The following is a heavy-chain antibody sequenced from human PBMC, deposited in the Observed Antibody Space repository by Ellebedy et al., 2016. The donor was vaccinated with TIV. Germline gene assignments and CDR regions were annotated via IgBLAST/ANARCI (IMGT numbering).Heavy chain of an antibody. D-gene: IGHD3-3*01. J-gene: IGHJ4*02. CDR2: INGGNGNT. V-gene: IGHV1-3*01. CDR1: GYTFTSYP. Sequence: AASVKVSCKASGYTFTSYPIHWMRQAPGQSLEWMGWINGGNGNTKYSQKFQDRVTITRDTSASTAYMELRSLRSDDTAVYYCARRGDFWSGYGIDYWGQGTLVTVSS. CDR3: ARRGDFWSGYGIDY.